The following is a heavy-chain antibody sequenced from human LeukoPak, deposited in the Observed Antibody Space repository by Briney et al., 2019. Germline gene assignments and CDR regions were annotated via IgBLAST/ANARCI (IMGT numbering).Heavy chain of an antibody. Sequence: TGGSLRLSCAASGFTFSSHWMSWVRQAPGKGLEWVANIKQDGSEKYYVDSVKGRFTISRDNAKNSLYLQMNSLRAEDTAVYYCARDSPRGLYYYYGMDVWGQGTTVTVSS. CDR1: GFTFSSHW. J-gene: IGHJ6*02. CDR2: IKQDGSEK. D-gene: IGHD3-10*01. V-gene: IGHV3-7*01. CDR3: ARDSPRGLYYYYGMDV.